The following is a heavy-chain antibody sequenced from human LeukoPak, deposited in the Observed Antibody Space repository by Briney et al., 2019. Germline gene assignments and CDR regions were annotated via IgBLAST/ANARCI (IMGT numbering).Heavy chain of an antibody. J-gene: IGHJ4*02. V-gene: IGHV3-21*01. D-gene: IGHD3-16*01. CDR2: ISSSSSYI. Sequence: GGSLRLSCAASGFTFSRYSMNWVRQAPGKGLEWVSYISSSSSYIYYADSGKGRFTISRDTPHTSLYLQMNRLRAQDTAVYFCAIPPSLFGGNYWGPGTLVPPSS. CDR1: GFTFSRYS. CDR3: AIPPSLFGGNY.